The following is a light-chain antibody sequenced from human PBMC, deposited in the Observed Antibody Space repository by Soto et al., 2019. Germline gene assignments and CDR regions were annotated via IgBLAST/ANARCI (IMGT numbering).Light chain of an antibody. CDR2: EVS. J-gene: IGLJ2*01. Sequence: QSVLTQPASVSGSPGQSITISCTGTSSDVGGYNYVSWYQQHPGKAPKLMIYEVSNRPSGISNRFSGSKSGNTASLTISGLQAEDEADYHCTSYTSISTLVFGGGTNLTVL. V-gene: IGLV2-14*01. CDR1: SSDVGGYNY. CDR3: TSYTSISTLV.